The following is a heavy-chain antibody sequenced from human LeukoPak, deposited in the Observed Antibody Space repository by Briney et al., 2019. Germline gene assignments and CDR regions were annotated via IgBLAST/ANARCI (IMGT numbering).Heavy chain of an antibody. CDR1: GYTFTSYG. D-gene: IGHD3-3*01. Sequence: ASVKVSCKASGYTFTSYGISWVRQAPGLGLEWMGWISAYNGNTNYAQKLQGRVTMTTDTSTSTAYMELRSLRSDDTAVYYCARVHPYYDFWGGYYTRNDLDYWGQGTLVTVSS. CDR3: ARVHPYYDFWGGYYTRNDLDY. J-gene: IGHJ4*02. V-gene: IGHV1-18*01. CDR2: ISAYNGNT.